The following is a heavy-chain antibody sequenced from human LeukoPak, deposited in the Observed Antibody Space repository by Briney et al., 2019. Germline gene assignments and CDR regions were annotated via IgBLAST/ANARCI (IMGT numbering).Heavy chain of an antibody. J-gene: IGHJ4*02. V-gene: IGHV1-46*01. CDR1: GYTFTSYY. CDR3: ARADPRWLHLDY. Sequence: GASVKVSCKASGYTFTSYYMHWVRQAPGQGLEWMGIINPSGGSTSYAQKFQGRVTMTRDMSTSTVYMELSSLRSEDTAVYYCARADPRWLHLDYWGQGTLVTVSS. D-gene: IGHD5-24*01. CDR2: INPSGGST.